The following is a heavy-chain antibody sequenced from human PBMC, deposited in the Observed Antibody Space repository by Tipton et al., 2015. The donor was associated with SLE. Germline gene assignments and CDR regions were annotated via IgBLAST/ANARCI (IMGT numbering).Heavy chain of an antibody. CDR2: IWYDGTNK. V-gene: IGHV3-33*08. D-gene: IGHD2-15*01. CDR3: ARDLGSWGFDY. J-gene: IGHJ4*02. CDR1: GFTFSSYD. Sequence: SLRLSCAASGFTFSSYDMQWVRQAPGKGLEWVAVIWYDGTNKYYADSVKGRFTISRDNSKNTLYLRMNSLRAEDTAVYYCARDLGSWGFDYWGQGTLVTVSS.